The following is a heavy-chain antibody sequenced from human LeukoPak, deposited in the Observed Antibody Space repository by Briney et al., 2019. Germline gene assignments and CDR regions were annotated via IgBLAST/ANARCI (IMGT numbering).Heavy chain of an antibody. D-gene: IGHD1-1*01. Sequence: SETLSLTCTVSGGSMSSNYWSWIRQPAGKGLEWIGRIYTSGTTNYNPSLKSRVTMSVDTSKNQFSLKLSSVTAADTAVYYCARFLLDTFDCWGQGTLVTVSS. CDR2: IYTSGTT. J-gene: IGHJ4*02. V-gene: IGHV4-4*07. CDR1: GGSMSSNY. CDR3: ARFLLDTFDC.